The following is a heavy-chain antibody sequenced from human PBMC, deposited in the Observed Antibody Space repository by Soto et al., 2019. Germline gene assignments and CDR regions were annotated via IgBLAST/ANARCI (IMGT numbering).Heavy chain of an antibody. V-gene: IGHV3-72*01. CDR2: TRNKANSYTT. D-gene: IGHD6-6*01. Sequence: GGSLRLSCAASGFTFSDHYMDWVRQAPGKGLEWVGRTRNKANSYTTEYAASVKGRFTISRDDSKNSLYLQMNSLKTEDTAVYYCASSSPLHTLALDAFDIWGQGTMVTVSS. J-gene: IGHJ3*02. CDR1: GFTFSDHY. CDR3: ASSSPLHTLALDAFDI.